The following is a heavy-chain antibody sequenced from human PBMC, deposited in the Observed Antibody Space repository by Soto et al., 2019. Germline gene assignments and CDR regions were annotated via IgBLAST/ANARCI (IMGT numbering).Heavy chain of an antibody. CDR1: GFVFSDHY. J-gene: IGHJ4*02. V-gene: IGHV3-11*01. Sequence: PGGSLRLSCAASGFVFSDHYLTWIRQAPGKGLEWVSYISVSGYTIFYADSVRGRFTVSRDNAKNSLFLQMNSLRAEDTAVYYCARGRSGRSRDWGQGTLVTVSS. CDR3: ARGRSGRSRD. D-gene: IGHD6-25*01. CDR2: ISVSGYTI.